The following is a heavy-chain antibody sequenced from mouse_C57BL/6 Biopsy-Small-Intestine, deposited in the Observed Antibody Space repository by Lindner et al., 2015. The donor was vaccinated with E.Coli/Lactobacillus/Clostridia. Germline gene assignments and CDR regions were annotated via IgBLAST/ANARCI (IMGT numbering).Heavy chain of an antibody. CDR3: ARGGGRILERSLYDGFEF. J-gene: IGHJ1*01. D-gene: IGHD2-3*01. Sequence: SVKVSCKASGGSFSNYAISWVRQAPGQGLEWLGGIIPIFGTANYAQKFQGRVSITADESTSTAYMEVNSLRSDDTAVYYCARGGGRILERSLYDGFEFWGQGTTVTVSS. V-gene: IGHV1-81*01. CDR2: IIPIFGTA. CDR1: GGSFSNYA.